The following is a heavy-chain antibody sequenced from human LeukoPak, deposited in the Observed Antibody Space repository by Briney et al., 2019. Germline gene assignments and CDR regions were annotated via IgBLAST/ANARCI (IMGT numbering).Heavy chain of an antibody. CDR2: IIDSGNSI. Sequence: GGSLRLSCTASGFTFGDYAMSWVRQAPGKGLEWVSTIIDSGNSIYYADSAEGRFTISRDNSKNTLYLQMNSLRAGDTAVYYCAKDPIFSGSYGVFDYWGLGTLVTVSS. CDR1: GFTFGDYA. D-gene: IGHD1-26*01. J-gene: IGHJ4*02. CDR3: AKDPIFSGSYGVFDY. V-gene: IGHV3-23*01.